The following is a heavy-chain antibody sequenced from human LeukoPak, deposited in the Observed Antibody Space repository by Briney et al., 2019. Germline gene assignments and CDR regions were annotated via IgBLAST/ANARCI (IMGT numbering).Heavy chain of an antibody. J-gene: IGHJ3*02. V-gene: IGHV4-39*01. D-gene: IGHD2-2*01. Sequence: SETPSLTCTVSGSSISSSSYYWGWIRQPPGKGLEWIGSIYYSGSTYYNPSLKSRVTISVDTSKNKFSLKMSSVTGADTAVYHCARSYCSTTTCYAVGAFDIWGQGTMVTVSS. CDR3: ARSYCSTTTCYAVGAFDI. CDR1: GSSISSSSYY. CDR2: IYYSGST.